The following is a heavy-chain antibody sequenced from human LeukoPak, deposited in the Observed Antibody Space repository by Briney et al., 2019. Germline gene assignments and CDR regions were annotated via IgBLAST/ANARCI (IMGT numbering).Heavy chain of an antibody. V-gene: IGHV4-59*12. D-gene: IGHD6-6*01. CDR2: IYYSGST. CDR3: ARVVGFGAYSSSSVDY. J-gene: IGHJ4*02. CDR1: GGSISSYY. Sequence: SETLSLTCTVSGGSISSYYWSWIRQPPGKGLEWIGYIYYSGSTNYNPSLKSRVTISVDTSKNQFSLKLSSVTAADTAVYYCARVVGFGAYSSSSVDYWGQGTLVTVSS.